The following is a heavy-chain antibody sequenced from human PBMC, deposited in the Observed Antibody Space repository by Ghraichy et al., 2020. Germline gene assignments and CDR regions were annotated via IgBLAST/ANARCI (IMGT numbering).Heavy chain of an antibody. CDR1: GFTFSSHI. J-gene: IGHJ4*02. V-gene: IGHV3-30*04. Sequence: GGSLRLSCAASGFTFSSHIMHWVRQAPGKGLEWVAVTSSDGSQKYYADPVKGRFTISRDNSKNTLHLQMNSLRAEDTAVYYCAREGKFRDNWNDSGGFDNWGQGTLVTVSS. D-gene: IGHD1-1*01. CDR3: AREGKFRDNWNDSGGFDN. CDR2: TSSDGSQK.